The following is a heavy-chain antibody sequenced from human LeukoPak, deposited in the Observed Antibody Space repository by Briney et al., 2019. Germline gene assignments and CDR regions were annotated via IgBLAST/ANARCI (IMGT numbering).Heavy chain of an antibody. Sequence: SETLSLTCAVSGYSISSGYYWGWIRQPPGKGLEWIGSIYHSGSTYYNPSLKSRVTIPVDTSKNQFSLKLSSVTAADTAVYYCARHFPQLPRIDYWGQGTLVTVSS. CDR1: GYSISSGYY. V-gene: IGHV4-38-2*01. D-gene: IGHD2-2*01. J-gene: IGHJ4*02. CDR2: IYHSGST. CDR3: ARHFPQLPRIDY.